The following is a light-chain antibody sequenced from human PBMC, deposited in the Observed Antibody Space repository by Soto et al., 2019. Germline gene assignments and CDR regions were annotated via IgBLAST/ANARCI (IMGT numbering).Light chain of an antibody. Sequence: SALTQPPSVSGSPGQSVTNSCPATTTDIDNYASVSWYQQAPGTAPKLIIYDVNNRPSGAPDRFSGSTSGNTASLTISGLQAEDETDYFCSLYSSNGSLIFGPGTKVTVL. J-gene: IGLJ1*01. CDR2: DVN. CDR3: SLYSSNGSLI. CDR1: TTDIDNYAS. V-gene: IGLV2-18*01.